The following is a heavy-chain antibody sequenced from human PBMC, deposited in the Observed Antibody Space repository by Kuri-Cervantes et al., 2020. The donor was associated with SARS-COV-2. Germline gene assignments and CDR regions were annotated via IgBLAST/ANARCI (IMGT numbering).Heavy chain of an antibody. CDR3: ARVDPTMTPDY. D-gene: IGHD3-22*01. J-gene: IGHJ4*02. V-gene: IGHV3-7*01. Sequence: GESLKISCAASGFTFSSYWMSWVRQAPGKGLEWVANIKQDGSEKYYVDSVKGRFTIPRDNAKNSLYLQMNSLRAEDTAVYYCARVDPTMTPDYWGQGTLVTVSS. CDR2: IKQDGSEK. CDR1: GFTFSSYW.